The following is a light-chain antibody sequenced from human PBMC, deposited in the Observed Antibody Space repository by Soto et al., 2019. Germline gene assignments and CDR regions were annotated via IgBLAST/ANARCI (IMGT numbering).Light chain of an antibody. V-gene: IGKV3-20*01. CDR2: GAS. J-gene: IGKJ3*01. Sequence: EIVLTQSPGTLSLSPGERATLSCRASQSVSSSYLAWYQQKPGQAPRLLIYGASSRATGIPDRFSGSASGTDFTLTISRLEPEDFAVYYCQQNGSSPLTFGPGTKVDIK. CDR1: QSVSSSY. CDR3: QQNGSSPLT.